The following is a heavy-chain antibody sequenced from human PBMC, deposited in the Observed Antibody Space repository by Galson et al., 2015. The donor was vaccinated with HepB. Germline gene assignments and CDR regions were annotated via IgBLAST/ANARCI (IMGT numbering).Heavy chain of an antibody. J-gene: IGHJ4*02. CDR3: ARFVGIKAIDF. CDR1: GDSVSRNSAT. Sequence: CAISGDSVSRNSATWHWIRQSPSRGLEWLGWTYYRSKWYFDYAESVRSRTIINPDTSKNQFSLQLSSVTPEDTAVYYCARFVGIKAIDFWGQGTLVTVSS. CDR2: TYYRSKWYF. V-gene: IGHV6-1*01. D-gene: IGHD2-21*01.